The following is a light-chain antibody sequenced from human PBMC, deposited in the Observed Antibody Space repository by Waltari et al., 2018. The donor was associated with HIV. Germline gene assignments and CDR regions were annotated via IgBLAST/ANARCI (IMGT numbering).Light chain of an antibody. J-gene: IGLJ3*02. V-gene: IGLV1-47*01. CDR2: RNN. Sequence: QSVLTQPPSASGTPGQRVTISCSGSSSNIGGNYVYWYQQLPGTAPKLLIYRNNQGPSGVPDRFSGSKSGTSASLAISGVRSEDEADYYCAAWDDSLSGLVFGGGTKLTVL. CDR3: AAWDDSLSGLV. CDR1: SSNIGGNY.